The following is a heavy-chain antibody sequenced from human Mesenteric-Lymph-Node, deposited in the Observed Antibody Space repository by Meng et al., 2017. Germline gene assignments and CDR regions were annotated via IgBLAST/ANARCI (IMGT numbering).Heavy chain of an antibody. CDR1: GFTFSNNW. CDR2: ISNDESSI. CDR3: AKDLRWNALDM. D-gene: IGHD2-15*01. V-gene: IGHV3-74*03. J-gene: IGHJ3*02. Sequence: GESLKISCAASGFTFSNNWMNWVRQVPGKELVWVSRISNDESSIKYADSVKGRFTISRDNARNTLYLQMNNLRAEDTAVYYCAKDLRWNALDMWGPGTLVTVSS.